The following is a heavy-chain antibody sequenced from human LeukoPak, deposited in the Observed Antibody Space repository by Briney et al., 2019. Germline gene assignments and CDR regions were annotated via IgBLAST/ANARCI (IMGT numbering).Heavy chain of an antibody. CDR2: ISGSGGST. D-gene: IGHD5-18*01. J-gene: IGHJ4*02. V-gene: IGHV3-23*01. CDR1: GFTFSSYA. CDR3: AKKRYSGYSYAAEGGYFDY. Sequence: SGGSLGLSCAASGFTFSSYAMSWVRQAPGKGLEWVSAISGSGGSTYYADSVKGRFTISRDNSKNTLYLQMNSLRAEDTAVYYCAKKRYSGYSYAAEGGYFDYWGQGTLVTVSS.